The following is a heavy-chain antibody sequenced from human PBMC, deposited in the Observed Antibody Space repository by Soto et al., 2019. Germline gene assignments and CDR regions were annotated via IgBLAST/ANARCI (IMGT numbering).Heavy chain of an antibody. J-gene: IGHJ5*02. CDR2: ISYDGSNK. Sequence: QVQLVESGGGVVQPGRSLRLSCAASGFTFSSYAMHWVRQAPGKGLEWVAVISYDGSNKYYADSVKGRFTISRDNSKNTLYLQMNSLRAEDTAVYYCARTAGLERGWFDPWGQGTLVTVSS. CDR3: ARTAGLERGWFDP. V-gene: IGHV3-30-3*01. D-gene: IGHD1-1*01. CDR1: GFTFSSYA.